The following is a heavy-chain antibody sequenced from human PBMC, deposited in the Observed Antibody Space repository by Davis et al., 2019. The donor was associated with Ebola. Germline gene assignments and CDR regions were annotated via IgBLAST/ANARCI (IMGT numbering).Heavy chain of an antibody. D-gene: IGHD6-19*01. CDR3: ASYLLAVASAFKRRYYYGMDV. CDR1: GFTFSDYY. J-gene: IGHJ6*02. CDR2: ISSSGSTI. V-gene: IGHV3-11*01. Sequence: PGGSLRLSCAASGFTFSDYYMSWIRQAPGKGLEWVSYISSSGSTIYYADSVKGRFTISRDNAKNSLYLQMNSLRAEDTAVYYCASYLLAVASAFKRRYYYGMDVWGQGTTVTVSS.